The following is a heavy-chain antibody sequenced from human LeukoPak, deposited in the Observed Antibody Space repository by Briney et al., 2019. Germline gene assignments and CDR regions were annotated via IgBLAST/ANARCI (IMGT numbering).Heavy chain of an antibody. CDR2: INDDGSDT. V-gene: IGHV3-74*01. CDR3: AKDPLSVVHALGYFQH. J-gene: IGHJ1*01. Sequence: GGSLRLSCAASGFTFKLYWMHWVRQVPGKRPVWVSRINDDGSDTIYADSVRGRFTISRDDAKNTVYLQMNSLRAEDTAVYYCAKDPLSVVHALGYFQHWGQGTLVTVSS. D-gene: IGHD3-22*01. CDR1: GFTFKLYW.